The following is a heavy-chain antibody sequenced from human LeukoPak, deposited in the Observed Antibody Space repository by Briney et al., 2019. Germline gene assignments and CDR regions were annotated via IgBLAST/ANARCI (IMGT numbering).Heavy chain of an antibody. J-gene: IGHJ4*02. V-gene: IGHV3-33*01. CDR3: ARESGSRGDFDF. CDR2: IWHDGTGQ. CDR1: GFRFSGYD. D-gene: IGHD1-26*01. Sequence: GASLRLSCAASGFRFSGYDMNWVRPAPGKGLEGLALIWHDGTGQHYADSVKGRFTISRDNAKNTLYLQVNSLRVEDTAVYYCARESGSRGDFDFWGQGTLVTVSS.